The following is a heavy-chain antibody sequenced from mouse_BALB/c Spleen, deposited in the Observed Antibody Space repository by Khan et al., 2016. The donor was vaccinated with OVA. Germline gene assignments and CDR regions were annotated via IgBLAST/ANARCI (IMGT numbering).Heavy chain of an antibody. J-gene: IGHJ4*01. CDR2: INTYTGEP. D-gene: IGHD2-14*01. CDR1: GFTFTNYG. CDR3: ARVGYNGTMDC. Sequence: QIRLVQSGPELKKPGETVQISCKASGFTFTNYGMNWVKQTPGKGLKWMGWINTYTGEPTFADDFKGRFAFSLETSASTAYLQINSLKNEDTATYFGARVGYNGTMDCWGQGTSVTVSS. V-gene: IGHV9-3-1*01.